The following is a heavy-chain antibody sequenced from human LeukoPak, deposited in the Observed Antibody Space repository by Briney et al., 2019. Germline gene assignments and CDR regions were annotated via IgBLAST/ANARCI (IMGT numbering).Heavy chain of an antibody. CDR3: AKAEYSGYETVGYYFDY. CDR1: GFTVSAKY. J-gene: IGHJ4*02. Sequence: GGSLRLSCAASGFTVSAKYMSWVRQAPGKGLEWVSVIYSGTNTYYADSVKGRFTISRDNSKNTLYLQMNSLRAEDTAVYYCAKAEYSGYETVGYYFDYWGQGTLVTVSS. D-gene: IGHD5-12*01. CDR2: IYSGTNT. V-gene: IGHV3-53*01.